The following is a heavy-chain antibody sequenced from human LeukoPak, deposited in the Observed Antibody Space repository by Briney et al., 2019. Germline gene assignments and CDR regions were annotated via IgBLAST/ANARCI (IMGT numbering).Heavy chain of an antibody. J-gene: IGHJ4*02. CDR2: IRSKAYGGTT. Sequence: GGSLRLSCAASGFTFSSYWMSWVRQAPGKGLEWVGFIRSKAYGGTTEYAASVKGRFTISRDDSKSIAYLQMNSLKTEDTAVYYCTRTRGVRGVIPTDYWGQGTLVTVSS. V-gene: IGHV3-49*04. D-gene: IGHD3-10*01. CDR1: GFTFSSYW. CDR3: TRTRGVRGVIPTDY.